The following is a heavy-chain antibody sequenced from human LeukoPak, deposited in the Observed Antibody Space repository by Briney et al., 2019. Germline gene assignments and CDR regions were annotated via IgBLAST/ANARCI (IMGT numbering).Heavy chain of an antibody. Sequence: PSETLSLTCTVTGPSIGSGGLYWTWFRQHPGKGPEWLGYVYNNADTDYNPSLKSRLTISLDASKNQFYLNVKSVTAADAAVYYCAISPNSGYYYWGQGTLVAVSS. V-gene: IGHV4-31*03. D-gene: IGHD3-22*01. J-gene: IGHJ4*02. CDR2: VYNNADT. CDR3: AISPNSGYYY. CDR1: GPSIGSGGLY.